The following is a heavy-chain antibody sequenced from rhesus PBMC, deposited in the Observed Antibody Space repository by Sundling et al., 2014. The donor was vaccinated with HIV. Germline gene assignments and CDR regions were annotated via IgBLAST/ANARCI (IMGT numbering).Heavy chain of an antibody. CDR2: ISGGGGGT. J-gene: IGHJ6*01. V-gene: IGHV4-173*01. CDR1: GGSISSNY. Sequence: QVQLQESGPGLVKPSETLSLTCAVSGGSISSNYWSWIRQSPGKGLEWIGFISGGGGGTNYNPSLNSRVTISTDTSKNQFSLKLTSVTVADTAIYYCAREDCNWGSHYGLDSWGQGVVVTVSS. D-gene: IGHD7-45*01. CDR3: AREDCNWGSHYGLDS.